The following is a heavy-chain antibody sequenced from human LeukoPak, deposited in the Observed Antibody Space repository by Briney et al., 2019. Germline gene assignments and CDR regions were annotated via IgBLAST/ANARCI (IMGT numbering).Heavy chain of an antibody. D-gene: IGHD1-14*01. CDR1: GFILSNYA. CDR3: ARDNNGDY. Sequence: GMSLRLSCAASGFILSNYAMHWVRQAPGKGLEWVAIISYDGNNKNYADSVKGRFIISRDDSTNTLYLQMSSLRVEDTAVYYCARDNNGDYWGQGILVTVSS. J-gene: IGHJ4*02. CDR2: ISYDGNNK. V-gene: IGHV3-30*03.